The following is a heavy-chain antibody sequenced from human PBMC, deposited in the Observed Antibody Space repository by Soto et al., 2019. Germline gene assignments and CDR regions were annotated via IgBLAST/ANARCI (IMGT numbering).Heavy chain of an antibody. CDR1: GFTFSRYD. CDR3: AKEGRVGYSTRIFRRDNWFDP. Sequence: QVQLVESGGGVVQPGRSLRLSCAASGFTFSRYDMHWVRQAPGKGLEWVAAILYDGSNQYYADAVKGRFTISRDNSKNTLYLQMNSLRVEDTAVYYCAKEGRVGYSTRIFRRDNWFDPWGQGTPVTVSS. CDR2: ILYDGSNQ. D-gene: IGHD6-13*01. J-gene: IGHJ5*02. V-gene: IGHV3-33*06.